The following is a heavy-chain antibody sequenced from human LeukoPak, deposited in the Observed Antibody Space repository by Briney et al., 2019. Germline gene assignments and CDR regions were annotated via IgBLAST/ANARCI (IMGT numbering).Heavy chain of an antibody. CDR2: MNPNSGNT. CDR3: ARTLEDIVVVVAANQYNWFDP. CDR1: GCTFTSYD. D-gene: IGHD2-15*01. V-gene: IGHV1-8*01. J-gene: IGHJ5*02. Sequence: SVKVSCKASGCTFTSYDINWVRQATGQGLEWMGWMNPNSGNTGYAQKFQGRVTMTRNTSISTAYMELSSLRSEDTAVYYCARTLEDIVVVVAANQYNWFDPWGQGTLVTVSS.